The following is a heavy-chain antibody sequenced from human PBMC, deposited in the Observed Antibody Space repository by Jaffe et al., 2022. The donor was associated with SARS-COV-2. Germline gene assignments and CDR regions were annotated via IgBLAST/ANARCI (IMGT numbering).Heavy chain of an antibody. Sequence: DVQLVESGGGLVKPGGSLRLSCAASGFTFSHGWMNWVRQTPEKGLEWVGRSKSKTDGGTLDYAAFVKGRFIISRDDLKSTLYLQMDSLRSEDTAVYFCTTDLGRPWGSMDVWGQGTMVIVSS. CDR1: GFTFSHGW. CDR2: SKSKTDGGTL. J-gene: IGHJ3*01. CDR3: TTDLGRPWGSMDV. D-gene: IGHD3-16*01. V-gene: IGHV3-15*01.